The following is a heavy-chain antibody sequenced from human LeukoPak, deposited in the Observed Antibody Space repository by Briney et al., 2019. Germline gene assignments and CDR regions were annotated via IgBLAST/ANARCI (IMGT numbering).Heavy chain of an antibody. CDR3: ARGDSSWPYYFDC. CDR2: IYYSGST. Sequence: SQTLSLTCTVSGGSISSGGYYWSWIRQYPGKGLEWIGYIYYSGSTYNNPSLKSRVTISVDTSKNQFSLKLNSVTAADTAVYYCARGDSSWPYYFDCWGQGTLVTVSS. D-gene: IGHD6-13*01. CDR1: GGSISSGGYY. J-gene: IGHJ4*02. V-gene: IGHV4-31*03.